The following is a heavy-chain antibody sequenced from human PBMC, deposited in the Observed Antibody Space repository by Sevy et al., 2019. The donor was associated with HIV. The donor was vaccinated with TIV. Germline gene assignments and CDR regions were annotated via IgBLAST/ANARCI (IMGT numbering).Heavy chain of an antibody. CDR1: GFTFRSYA. V-gene: IGHV3-33*01. CDR3: ARESGVGWFDDY. J-gene: IGHJ4*02. D-gene: IGHD6-19*01. CDR2: IWSDSNNK. Sequence: GGSLRLSCEASGFTFRSYAIHWVRQAPGKGLEWVAVIWSDSNNKYYTDSVKGRFTISRDNAKNTLYLQMNSLRVDDTAVYYCARESGVGWFDDYWGQGTLVTVSS.